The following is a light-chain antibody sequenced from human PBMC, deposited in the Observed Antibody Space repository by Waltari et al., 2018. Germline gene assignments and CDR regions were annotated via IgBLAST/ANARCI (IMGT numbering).Light chain of an antibody. V-gene: IGLV3-10*01. J-gene: IGLJ1*01. Sequence: SYELTQPPSVSVSPGQAARITCSGDALPKKYAYWYQQKSGQAPVLVIYEDNKRPSGIPERFSGSSSGTMATLTISGAQVEDDADYYCYSTNTAGNQGVFGTGTKVTVL. CDR2: EDN. CDR3: YSTNTAGNQGV. CDR1: ALPKKY.